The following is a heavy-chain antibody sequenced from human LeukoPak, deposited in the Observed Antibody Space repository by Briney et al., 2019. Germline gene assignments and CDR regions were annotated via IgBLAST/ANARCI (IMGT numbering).Heavy chain of an antibody. D-gene: IGHD3-3*01. CDR3: AGGYYDFWSAKGPFDP. J-gene: IGHJ5*02. Sequence: GASVKVSCKASGGTFSSYAISWVRQAPGQGLEWMGGIIPIFGTANYAQKFQGRVTITADESTSTAHMELSSLRSEDTAVYYCAGGYYDFWSAKGPFDPWGQGTLVTVSS. V-gene: IGHV1-69*13. CDR2: IIPIFGTA. CDR1: GGTFSSYA.